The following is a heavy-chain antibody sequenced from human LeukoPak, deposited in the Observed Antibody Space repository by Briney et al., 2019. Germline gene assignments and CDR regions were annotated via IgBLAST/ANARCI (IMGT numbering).Heavy chain of an antibody. CDR3: ARGIVYGYSSGWYGVAFDI. CDR1: GGSISSYY. D-gene: IGHD6-19*01. J-gene: IGHJ3*02. V-gene: IGHV4-59*01. Sequence: SETLSLTCTVSGGSISSYYWSWIRQPPGKGLEWIGYIYYSGSTNYNPSLKSRVTISVDTSKNQFSLKLSSVTAADTAVYYCARGIVYGYSSGWYGVAFDIWGQGTMVTVSS. CDR2: IYYSGST.